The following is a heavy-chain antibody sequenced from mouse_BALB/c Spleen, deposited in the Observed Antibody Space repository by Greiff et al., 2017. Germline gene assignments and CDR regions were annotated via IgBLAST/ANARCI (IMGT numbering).Heavy chain of an antibody. CDR2: ISDGGSYT. V-gene: IGHV5-4*02. CDR1: GFTFSDYY. J-gene: IGHJ3*01. CDR3: ARDPQRRGDGNSGRCAY. D-gene: IGHD2-1*01. Sequence: EVMLVESGGGLVKPGGSLKLSCAASGFTFSDYYMYWVRQTPEKRLEWVATISDGGSYTYYPDSVKGRFTISRDNAKNNLYLQMSSLKSEDTAMYYCARDPQRRGDGNSGRCAYWGQGTLVTVSA.